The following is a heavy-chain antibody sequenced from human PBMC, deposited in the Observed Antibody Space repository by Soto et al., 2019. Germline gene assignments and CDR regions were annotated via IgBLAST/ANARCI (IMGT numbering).Heavy chain of an antibody. D-gene: IGHD1-1*01. J-gene: IGHJ4*02. Sequence: PSETLSLTCTVASGSISRYYWSWIRQPPGKGLEWIGYVFYNGNTNYNPSLKSRVTISVDTSKNQFSLKLSSVTAADTAVYYCARQTGELDSWGQGTLVTVSS. CDR3: ARQTGELDS. CDR1: SGSISRYY. CDR2: VFYNGNT. V-gene: IGHV4-59*08.